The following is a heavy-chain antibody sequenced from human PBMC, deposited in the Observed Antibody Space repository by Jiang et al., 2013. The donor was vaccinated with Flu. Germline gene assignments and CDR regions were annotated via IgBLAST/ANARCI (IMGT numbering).Heavy chain of an antibody. CDR1: GFTFSSYA. V-gene: IGHV3-23*01. J-gene: IGHJ4*02. Sequence: VQLLESGGGLVQPGGSLRLSCAASGFTFSSYAMSWVRQAPGKGLEWVSAISGSGGSTYYADSVKGRFTISRDNSKNTLYLQMNSLRAEDTAVYYCAKGGPSSLLSGPSIFDYWGQGTRRSPSPQ. CDR3: AKGGPSSLLSGPSIFDY. CDR2: ISGSGGST. D-gene: IGHD3-10*01.